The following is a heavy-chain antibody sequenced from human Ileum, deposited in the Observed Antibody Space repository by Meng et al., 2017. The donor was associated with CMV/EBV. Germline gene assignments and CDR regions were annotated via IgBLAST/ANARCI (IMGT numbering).Heavy chain of an antibody. Sequence: QVQLVQSGAEVKKPGASVKMSCKASGYTFTSYPMHWVRQAPGQSLEWMGWINTDNGDTRFSQHLQGRVTISTDTSATTAYMELSSLRLDDTAIYYCATNAFDYWGQGTLVTVSS. CDR3: ATNAFDY. CDR1: GYTFTSYP. CDR2: INTDNGDT. V-gene: IGHV1-3*04. D-gene: IGHD2-8*01. J-gene: IGHJ4*02.